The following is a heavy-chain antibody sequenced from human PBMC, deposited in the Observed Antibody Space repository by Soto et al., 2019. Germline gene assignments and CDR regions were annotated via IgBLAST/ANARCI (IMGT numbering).Heavy chain of an antibody. V-gene: IGHV4-34*01. Sequence: PSETLSLTCAVYGGAFSGYYWSWIRQPPGKGLEWIGEINHSGSTNYNPSLKSRVTISVDTSKNQFSLKLSSVTAADTAVYYCARYEFEWDHDYWGQGTLGTVS. CDR1: GGAFSGYY. CDR3: ARYEFEWDHDY. CDR2: INHSGST. D-gene: IGHD1-26*01. J-gene: IGHJ4*02.